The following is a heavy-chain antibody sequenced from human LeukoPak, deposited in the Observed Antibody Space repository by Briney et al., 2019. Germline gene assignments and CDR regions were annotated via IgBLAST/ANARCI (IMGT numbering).Heavy chain of an antibody. CDR1: GFTFSSHS. CDR3: ARRIQGMAPYYFDY. D-gene: IGHD5-24*01. J-gene: IGHJ4*02. V-gene: IGHV3-74*01. Sequence: GGAPRLSFTTSGFTFSSHSMDWGRQGPGRGLGWGSRINSDGGSTSYADSVKGRFTISRDNAKNTLYLQMNSLRAEDTAVYYCARRIQGMAPYYFDYWGQGTLVTVSS. CDR2: INSDGGST.